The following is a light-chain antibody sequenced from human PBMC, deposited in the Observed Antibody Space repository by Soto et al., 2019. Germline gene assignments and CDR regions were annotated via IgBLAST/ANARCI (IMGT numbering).Light chain of an antibody. CDR2: WAS. J-gene: IGKJ2*01. V-gene: IGKV4-1*01. CDR1: QSLLYRSNNKNY. CDR3: QQYENTPYT. Sequence: DIVMTQSPDSLAVSLGERATINCRSSQSLLYRSNNKNYLAWYQQKPGQPPKLLIYWASTRESGVPDRFSGSGSGTDFTLTISSLQAEDVAVYYCQQYENTPYTFGQGTKLEIK.